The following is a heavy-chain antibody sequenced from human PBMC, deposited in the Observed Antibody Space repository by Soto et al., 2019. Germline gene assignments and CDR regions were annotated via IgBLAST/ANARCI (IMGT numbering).Heavy chain of an antibody. D-gene: IGHD2-2*02. CDR2: IYYSGST. CDR3: ARLLYIYRAFDI. Sequence: SETLSLTCTVSGGSISSGGYYWSWIRQHPGKGLEWIGYIYYSGSTYYNPSLKSRVTISVDTSKNQFSLKLSSVTAADTAVYYCARLLYIYRAFDIWGQGTMVTVSS. CDR1: GGSISSGGYY. J-gene: IGHJ3*02. V-gene: IGHV4-31*03.